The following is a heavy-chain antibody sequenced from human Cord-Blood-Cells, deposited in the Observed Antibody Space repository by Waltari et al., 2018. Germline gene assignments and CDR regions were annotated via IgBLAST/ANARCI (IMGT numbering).Heavy chain of an antibody. V-gene: IGHV4-30-4*08. CDR2: IYESGCT. J-gene: IGHJ4*02. D-gene: IGHD3-3*01. Sequence: QVQLQESGPGLVKPSQTLSLTCTVSGGSLSSGDYYWSWIRQPPGKGLEWIGYIYESGCTDHNPAPKSRVTISVDASKNLCSLKLSSVTAADTAVYYCARTVAIFGVGVFDYWGQGTLVTVSS. CDR1: GGSLSSGDYY. CDR3: ARTVAIFGVGVFDY.